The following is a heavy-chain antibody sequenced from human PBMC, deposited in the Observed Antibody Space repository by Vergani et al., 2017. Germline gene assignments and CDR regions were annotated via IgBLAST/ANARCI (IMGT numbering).Heavy chain of an antibody. CDR2: IKQDGSEK. V-gene: IGHV3-7*01. J-gene: IGHJ6*03. Sequence: EVQLLESGGGLVQPGGSLRLSCAASGFTFSSYWMSWVRQAPGKGLEWVANIKQDGSEKYYVDSVKGRFTISRDNAKNSLYLQMNSLRAEDTAVYYCVRKGIALYYDFWVYYYYMDVWGKGTTVTVSS. CDR1: GFTFSSYW. D-gene: IGHD3-3*01. CDR3: VRKGIALYYDFWVYYYYMDV.